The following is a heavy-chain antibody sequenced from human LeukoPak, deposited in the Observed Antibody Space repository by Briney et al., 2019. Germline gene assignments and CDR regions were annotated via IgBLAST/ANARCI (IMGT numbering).Heavy chain of an antibody. V-gene: IGHV4-38-2*02. CDR2: IYHTGST. J-gene: IGHJ3*02. D-gene: IGHD4-23*01. Sequence: SETLSLTCTVSGYSISSTYYWDWIRQPAGKGLEWIGNIYHTGSTYYNPSLKSRVTISVDTSKNQFSLKLSSVTAADTAVYYCARFGISDAFDIWGQGTMVTVSS. CDR3: ARFGISDAFDI. CDR1: GYSISSTYY.